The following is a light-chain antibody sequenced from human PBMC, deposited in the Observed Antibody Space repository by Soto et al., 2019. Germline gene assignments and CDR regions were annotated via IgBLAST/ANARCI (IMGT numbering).Light chain of an antibody. V-gene: IGLV2-14*01. CDR1: NSDVGGYNF. J-gene: IGLJ1*01. CDR2: EVS. CDR3: SSYTSDRGV. Sequence: QSALTQPASVSGSPGQSITISCTGTNSDVGGYNFVSWYQQHPGKAPKLTIFEVSNRPSGVSGRFSGSKSGNTASLTISGLQAEDEADYYCSSYTSDRGVFGTGTKVTVL.